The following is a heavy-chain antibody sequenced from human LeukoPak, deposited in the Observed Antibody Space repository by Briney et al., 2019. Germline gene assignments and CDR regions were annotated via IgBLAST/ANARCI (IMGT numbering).Heavy chain of an antibody. Sequence: ASVKVSCKASGYTFTSSDINWVRQAAGQGLEWMGWMNPNSGNTGYAQKFQGRVTMTRNTSISTAYMELSSLRSEDTAVYYCARVCSSTSSADFGSWGQGTLVTVYS. CDR3: ARVCSSTSSADFGS. D-gene: IGHD2-2*01. CDR1: GYTFTSSD. J-gene: IGHJ4*02. CDR2: MNPNSGNT. V-gene: IGHV1-8*01.